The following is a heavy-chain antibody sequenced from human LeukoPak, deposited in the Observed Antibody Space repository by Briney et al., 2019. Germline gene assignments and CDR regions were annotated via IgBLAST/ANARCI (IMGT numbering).Heavy chain of an antibody. CDR3: ARDHNYAFDN. CDR1: GFPFSEYS. J-gene: IGHJ4*02. CDR2: IGISSGNT. Sequence: GGSLRLSCAASGFPFSEYSMNWVRRAPGKGLEWISYIGISSGNTKYADSVKGRFTVSADNARNSLYLQMNSLRVEDTAVYYCARDHNYAFDNWGQGTLVTVSS. V-gene: IGHV3-11*06. D-gene: IGHD1-1*01.